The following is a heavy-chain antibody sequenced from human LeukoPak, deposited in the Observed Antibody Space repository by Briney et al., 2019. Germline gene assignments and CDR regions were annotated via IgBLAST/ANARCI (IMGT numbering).Heavy chain of an antibody. V-gene: IGHV3-33*01. J-gene: IGHJ4*02. CDR3: ARAYYLDSSVTPDY. D-gene: IGHD3-22*01. Sequence: GRSLRLSRAASGFTFSIYGMHWVRQAPGKGLEWVALIWYDGSNKYYADSVKGRFTISRDNSKNTVYLQMNSLRAEDTAVYYCARAYYLDSSVTPDYWGQGTLVTVSS. CDR2: IWYDGSNK. CDR1: GFTFSIYG.